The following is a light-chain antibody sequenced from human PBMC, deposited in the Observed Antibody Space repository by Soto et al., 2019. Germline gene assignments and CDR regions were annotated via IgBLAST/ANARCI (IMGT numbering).Light chain of an antibody. J-gene: IGKJ1*01. V-gene: IGKV3-20*01. Sequence: EIVLTQSPGTLSLSPGERATLSCRASLTVSDNYLAWYQQKAGQAPRLVIYDASNRATGIPDRFSASGSGTDFTLTISSLEPEDFAVYYCQQYSSSPLTFGQGTKVDI. CDR3: QQYSSSPLT. CDR1: LTVSDNY. CDR2: DAS.